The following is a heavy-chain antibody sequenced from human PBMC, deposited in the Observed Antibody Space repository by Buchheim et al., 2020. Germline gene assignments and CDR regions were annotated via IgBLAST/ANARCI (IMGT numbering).Heavy chain of an antibody. V-gene: IGHV4-30-4*01. CDR3: ARTLYYYDSSGYYLYYFDY. CDR1: GGSISSGDYY. J-gene: IGHJ4*02. CDR2: IYYSGST. Sequence: QVQLQESGPGLVKPSQTLSLTCTVSGGSISSGDYYWSWIRQPPGKGLGWIGYIYYSGSTYYNPSLKSRVTISVDTSKNQFPLKLSSVTAADTAVYYCARTLYYYDSSGYYLYYFDYWGQGTL. D-gene: IGHD3-22*01.